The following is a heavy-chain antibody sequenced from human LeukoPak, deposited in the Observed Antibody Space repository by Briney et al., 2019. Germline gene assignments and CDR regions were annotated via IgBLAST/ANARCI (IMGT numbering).Heavy chain of an antibody. V-gene: IGHV3-30*04. Sequence: GGSLRLSCAASGFTFSDYAMHWVRQAPGKGLEWVAVTSYDESNKYYADSVKGRFTISRDNSKKTLYLQMNSLRDEDTAIYYCARVVVSSSSDYFDYWGQGTLVIVSS. CDR3: ARVVVSSSSDYFDY. CDR1: GFTFSDYA. J-gene: IGHJ4*02. CDR2: TSYDESNK. D-gene: IGHD6-6*01.